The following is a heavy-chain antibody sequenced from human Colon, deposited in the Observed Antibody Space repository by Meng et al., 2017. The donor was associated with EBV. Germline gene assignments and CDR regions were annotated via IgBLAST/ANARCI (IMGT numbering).Heavy chain of an antibody. CDR3: ARADGFSNYDIARWFDP. V-gene: IGHV1-69*01. Sequence: QVHLVQSGAEVKRPGSSVKVSCKIDGSTFHSYAMSWLRQTPGQGLEWMGGLIPSFGTPKYAQKFQDRLRITADEASSTVYMELNTLTSEDTAVYYCARADGFSNYDIARWFDPWGQGTLVTVSA. D-gene: IGHD3-22*01. J-gene: IGHJ5*02. CDR1: GSTFHSYA. CDR2: LIPSFGTP.